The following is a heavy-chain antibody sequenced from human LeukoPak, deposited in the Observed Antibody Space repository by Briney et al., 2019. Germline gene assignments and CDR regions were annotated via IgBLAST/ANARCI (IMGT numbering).Heavy chain of an antibody. Sequence: SETLSLTCTVSGGSISSYYWSWIRQPPGKGLEWIGYIYYSGSTNYIPSLKSRVTISVDTSKNQFSLRLSSVTAADTALYYCARDCSSPSCYDYWGQGTLVTVSS. V-gene: IGHV4-59*01. CDR1: GGSISSYY. CDR3: ARDCSSPSCYDY. J-gene: IGHJ4*02. CDR2: IYYSGST. D-gene: IGHD2-2*01.